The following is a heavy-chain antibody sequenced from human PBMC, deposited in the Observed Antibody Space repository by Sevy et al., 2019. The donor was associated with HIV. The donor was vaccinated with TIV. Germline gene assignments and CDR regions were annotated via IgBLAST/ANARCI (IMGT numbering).Heavy chain of an antibody. CDR1: GFTFSSYA. CDR3: AREEVLLWFGELPPWYFDY. CDR2: ISYDGSNK. J-gene: IGHJ4*02. Sequence: GGSLRLSCAASGFTFSSYAMHWVRQAPGKGLEWVAVISYDGSNKYYADSVKGRFTISRDNSKNTRYLQMNSLRAEDTAVYYCAREEVLLWFGELPPWYFDYWGQGTLVTVSS. V-gene: IGHV3-30-3*01. D-gene: IGHD3-10*01.